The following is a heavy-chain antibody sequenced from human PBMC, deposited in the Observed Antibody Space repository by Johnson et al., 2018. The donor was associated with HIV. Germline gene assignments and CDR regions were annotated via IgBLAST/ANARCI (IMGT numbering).Heavy chain of an antibody. CDR2: ISYDGSNK. Sequence: VQLVESGGGLVQPGRSLRLSCAASGFTFSSYAMHWVRQAPGKGQEWVAVISYDGSNKYYADSVKGRFTISRDNSKNTLYMQMNSLRAEDTAVYYCAKGGPVLQFLEWLPGRAFDIWGQGTMVTVSS. J-gene: IGHJ3*02. V-gene: IGHV3-30*04. CDR1: GFTFSSYA. D-gene: IGHD3-3*01. CDR3: AKGGPVLQFLEWLPGRAFDI.